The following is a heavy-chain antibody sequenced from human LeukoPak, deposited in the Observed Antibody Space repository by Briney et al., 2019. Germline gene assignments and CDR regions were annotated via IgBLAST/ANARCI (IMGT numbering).Heavy chain of an antibody. Sequence: PGGSLRLSCAASGFTVSSNYMSWVRQAPGKGLEWVSYISSGSDAIYYADSVKGRFSISRDNAKNSLYLEMNSLRDEDTAVYFCARAMRSGYDYWGQGTLVIVSS. D-gene: IGHD5-12*01. J-gene: IGHJ4*02. V-gene: IGHV3-48*02. CDR1: GFTVSSNY. CDR3: ARAMRSGYDY. CDR2: ISSGSDAI.